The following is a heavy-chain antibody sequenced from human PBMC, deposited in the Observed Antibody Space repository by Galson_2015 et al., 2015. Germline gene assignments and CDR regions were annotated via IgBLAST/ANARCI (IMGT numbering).Heavy chain of an antibody. V-gene: IGHV3-74*01. J-gene: IGHJ3*02. CDR3: ARDGAGGYCSSTSCYAENAFDI. CDR1: GFSFRRYW. Sequence: SLRLSCAASGFSFRRYWMHWVRHAPGKGLVWVSRINSDESSTSYADSVKGRFTISRDNAKNTLYLQMSSLRAEDTAVYYCARDGAGGYCSSTSCYAENAFDIWGQGTMVTVSS. CDR2: INSDESST. D-gene: IGHD2-2*01.